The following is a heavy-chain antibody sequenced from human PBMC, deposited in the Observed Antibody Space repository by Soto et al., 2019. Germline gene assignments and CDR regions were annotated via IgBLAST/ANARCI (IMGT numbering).Heavy chain of an antibody. J-gene: IGHJ6*02. D-gene: IGHD5-12*01. Sequence: ASVKVSGKASGYTFTGYYMHWGRQAPGQGLEWMGWINPNSGGTNYAQKFQGRVTMTRDTSISTAYMELSRLRSDDTAVYYCARDIVATIPNYYYYYYGMDVWGQGTTVTVSS. V-gene: IGHV1-2*02. CDR1: GYTFTGYY. CDR2: INPNSGGT. CDR3: ARDIVATIPNYYYYYYGMDV.